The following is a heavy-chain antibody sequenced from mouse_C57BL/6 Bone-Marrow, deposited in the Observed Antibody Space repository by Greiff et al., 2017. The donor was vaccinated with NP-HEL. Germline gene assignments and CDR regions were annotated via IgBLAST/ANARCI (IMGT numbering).Heavy chain of an antibody. CDR2: INPYNGGT. Sequence: EVHLVESGPVLVKPGASGELSCKASGYTFTDYYMNWVKQSHGKSLEWIGDINPYNGGTSYNQKFKGKATLTVDKSSSTAYMELNSLTSEDSAVYYCAHCYGSSYGYFDVWGTGTTVTVSS. CDR1: GYTFTDYY. V-gene: IGHV1-19*01. D-gene: IGHD1-1*01. J-gene: IGHJ1*03. CDR3: AHCYGSSYGYFDV.